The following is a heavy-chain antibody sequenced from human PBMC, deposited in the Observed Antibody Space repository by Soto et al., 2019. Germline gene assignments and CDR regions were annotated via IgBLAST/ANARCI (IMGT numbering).Heavy chain of an antibody. CDR3: ASIAVAGRSFYYGMDV. J-gene: IGHJ6*02. V-gene: IGHV5-10-1*01. D-gene: IGHD6-19*01. Sequence: GESLKISCKGSGYSFRNNWITWVRQMPGKGLEWMGRIDLTDSYTSYSPSFQGHVSFSADTSINTAYLQWSSLRASDTAMYYCASIAVAGRSFYYGMDVWGQGTTVTVSS. CDR1: GYSFRNNW. CDR2: IDLTDSYT.